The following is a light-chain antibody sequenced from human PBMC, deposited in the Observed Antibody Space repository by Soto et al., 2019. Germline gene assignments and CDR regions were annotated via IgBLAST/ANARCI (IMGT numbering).Light chain of an antibody. Sequence: QTVVTQEPSFSVSPGRTVTLTCGLSSGSVSTSYYPSWYQQTPGQAPRTLIYSTNTRSSGVPDRFSGSILGNKAALTITGAQAGDESDYYCVLYLGSGVWVFGGGTKVTVL. CDR2: STN. J-gene: IGLJ3*02. CDR1: SGSVSTSYY. CDR3: VLYLGSGVWV. V-gene: IGLV8-61*01.